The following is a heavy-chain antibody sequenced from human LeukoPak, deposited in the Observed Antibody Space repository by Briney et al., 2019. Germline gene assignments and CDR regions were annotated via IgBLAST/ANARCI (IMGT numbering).Heavy chain of an antibody. CDR2: IILIFGTA. J-gene: IGHJ4*02. V-gene: IGHV1-69*05. CDR3: ARDPYYYDSSGYYRD. D-gene: IGHD3-22*01. Sequence: SVKVSCKASGGTFSSYAISWVRQAPGQGLEWMGRIILIFGTANYAQKFQGRVTITTDESTSTAYMELSSLRSEDTAVYYCARDPYYYDSSGYYRDWGQGTLVTVSS. CDR1: GGTFSSYA.